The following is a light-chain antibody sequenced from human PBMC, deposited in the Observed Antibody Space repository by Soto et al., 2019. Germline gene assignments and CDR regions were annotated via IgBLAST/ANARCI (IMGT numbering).Light chain of an antibody. CDR2: SDN. V-gene: IGLV1-44*01. CDR3: AAWDDSLRAYV. Sequence: QSVLTQPPSASGTPGQRVTISCSGSSSNIGSNTVNWYQQLPGTAPKLLFYSDNQRPSGVPDRFSGSKSGTSASLAISGLQSDDESDYYCAAWDDSLRAYVFATGTKLTVL. J-gene: IGLJ1*01. CDR1: SSNIGSNT.